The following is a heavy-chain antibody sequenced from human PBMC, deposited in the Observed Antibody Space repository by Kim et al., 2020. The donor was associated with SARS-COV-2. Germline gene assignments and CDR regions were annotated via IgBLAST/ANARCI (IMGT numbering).Heavy chain of an antibody. Sequence: ASVKVSCKASGYTFTGYYMHWVRQAPGQGLEWMGRINPNSGGTNYAQKFQGRVTMTRDTSISTAYMELSRLRSDDTAVYYCARGGGYCSGGSCYPLWGPWGQGTLVTVSS. D-gene: IGHD2-15*01. V-gene: IGHV1-2*06. CDR1: GYTFTGYY. CDR3: ARGGGYCSGGSCYPLWGP. J-gene: IGHJ5*02. CDR2: INPNSGGT.